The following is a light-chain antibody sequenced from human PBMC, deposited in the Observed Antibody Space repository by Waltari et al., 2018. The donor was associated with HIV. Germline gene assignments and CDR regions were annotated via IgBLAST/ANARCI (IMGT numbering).Light chain of an antibody. J-gene: IGLJ3*02. CDR1: SSDVGGYNY. V-gene: IGLV2-14*01. Sequence: QSALTQPASVSGSPGQSITISCTGTSSDVGGYNYVSWYQQHPGKAPKLMIFEVSNRPSRVSNRFSGSKSVNTASLTISGLQAEDEADYYCSSYTTRSTPDPNWVFGGGTKLTVL. CDR2: EVS. CDR3: SSYTTRSTPDPNWV.